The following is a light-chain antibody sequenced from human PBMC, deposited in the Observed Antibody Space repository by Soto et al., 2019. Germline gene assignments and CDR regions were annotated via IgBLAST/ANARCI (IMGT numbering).Light chain of an antibody. CDR3: QQYNNWPPLT. Sequence: EIVMTQSPATLSVSPGERATLSGRASQRFSSNLAWYQQKPGQAPRLLIYGASTRATGIPARFSGSGSGTEFTLTISSLQSEDFAVYYCQQYNNWPPLTFGGGTKVEIK. CDR2: GAS. V-gene: IGKV3-15*01. CDR1: QRFSSN. J-gene: IGKJ4*01.